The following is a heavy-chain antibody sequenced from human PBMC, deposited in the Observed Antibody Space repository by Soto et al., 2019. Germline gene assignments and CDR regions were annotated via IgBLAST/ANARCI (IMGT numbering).Heavy chain of an antibody. CDR3: AKEIAVIGTPYFDC. V-gene: IGHV3-23*01. J-gene: IGHJ4*02. D-gene: IGHD6-19*01. CDR2: ISGGGGGT. Sequence: GGSLRLSCAASGFTFSSYAMSWVRQAPGKGLEWVSAISGGGGGTYYADSVKGRFTISRDNSKNTPYLQMNSLRAEDTAIYYCAKEIAVIGTPYFDCWGQGTLVTVSS. CDR1: GFTFSSYA.